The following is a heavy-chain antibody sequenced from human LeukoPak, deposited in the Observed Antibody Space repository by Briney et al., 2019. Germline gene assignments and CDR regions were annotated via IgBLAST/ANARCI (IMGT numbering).Heavy chain of an antibody. CDR3: ARVFYCSGGSCNYYYYYGMDV. Sequence: SETLSLTCSVSGGSISSYYWSWIRHPPGKGLEWMGYISYIVSSTYTHFLKSRVTVSVDTSKSQFSLKLRSVTAADTAVYYCARVFYCSGGSCNYYYYYGMDVWGQGTTVTVSS. D-gene: IGHD2-15*01. CDR1: GGSISSYY. CDR2: ISYIVSS. V-gene: IGHV4-59*12. J-gene: IGHJ6*02.